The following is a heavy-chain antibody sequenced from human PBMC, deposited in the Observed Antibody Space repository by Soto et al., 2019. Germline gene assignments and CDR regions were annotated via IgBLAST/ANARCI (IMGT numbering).Heavy chain of an antibody. Sequence: SVKVSCKASGGTFSSYAISWVRQAPGQGLEWMGGIIPIFGTANYAQRFQGRVTITADESTSTAYMELSSLRSEDTAVYYCARVWGASGDNWFDPWGQGTLVTVSS. D-gene: IGHD3-10*01. CDR1: GGTFSSYA. CDR2: IIPIFGTA. J-gene: IGHJ5*02. CDR3: ARVWGASGDNWFDP. V-gene: IGHV1-69*13.